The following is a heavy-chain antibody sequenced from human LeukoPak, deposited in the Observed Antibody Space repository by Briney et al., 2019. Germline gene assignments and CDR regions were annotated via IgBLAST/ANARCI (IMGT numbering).Heavy chain of an antibody. CDR3: ARDLGITIFGVVGWKDYYYYYGMDV. CDR2: IYPRDGST. V-gene: IGHV1-46*01. CDR1: GYTFTNNY. Sequence: ASVKVSCKASGYTFTNNYLHWVRQAPGQGLEWMGMIYPRDGSTSYAQNFQGRVTVTRDTSTTTVHMELRGLRSEDTAVYYCARDLGITIFGVVGWKDYYYYYGMDVWGQGTTVTVSS. D-gene: IGHD3-3*01. J-gene: IGHJ6*02.